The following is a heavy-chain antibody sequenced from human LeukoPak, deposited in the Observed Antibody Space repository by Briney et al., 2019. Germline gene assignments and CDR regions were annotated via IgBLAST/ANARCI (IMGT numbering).Heavy chain of an antibody. CDR2: ISGSGGST. V-gene: IGHV3-23*01. J-gene: IGHJ3*02. CDR1: GFTFSSYG. CDR3: ARSLVGATGDDAFDI. D-gene: IGHD1-26*01. Sequence: GGSLRLSCAASGFTFSSYGMSWVRQAPGKGLEWVSAISGSGGSTYYADSVKGRFTISRDNSKNTLYLQMNSLRAEDTAVYYCARSLVGATGDDAFDIWGQGTMVTVSS.